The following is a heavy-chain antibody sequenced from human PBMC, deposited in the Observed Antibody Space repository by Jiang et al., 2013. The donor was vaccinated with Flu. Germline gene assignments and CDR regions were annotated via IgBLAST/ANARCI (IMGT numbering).Heavy chain of an antibody. V-gene: IGHV4-4*07. CDR2: IYSSGNT. J-gene: IGHJ3*01. Sequence: GPGLVKPSETLSLTCTVSGGSISGYYWTWIRQPAGKGLEWIGRIYSSGNTNYKPSLKSRVTMSVDTSKNQFSLKLISVSAADTAVYYCARHLTVKGSYGAFDVWGQGRMVTVSS. CDR1: GGSISGYY. CDR3: ARHLTVKGSYGAFDV. D-gene: IGHD1-26*01.